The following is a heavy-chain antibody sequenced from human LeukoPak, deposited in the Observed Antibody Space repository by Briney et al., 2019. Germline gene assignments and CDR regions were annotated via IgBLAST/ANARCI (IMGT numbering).Heavy chain of an antibody. CDR1: GGSISSYY. Sequence: KPSETLSLTCTVSGGSISSYYWSWIRQPPGKGLEWIGYIYYSGSTNYNPSLKSRVTISVDTSKNQFSLKLSSVTAADTAVYYCARAATSSTLTDYWGQGTLVTVSS. V-gene: IGHV4-59*01. J-gene: IGHJ4*02. CDR2: IYYSGST. D-gene: IGHD2-2*01. CDR3: ARAATSSTLTDY.